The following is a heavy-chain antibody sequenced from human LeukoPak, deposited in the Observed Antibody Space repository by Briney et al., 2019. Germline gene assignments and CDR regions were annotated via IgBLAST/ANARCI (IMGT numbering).Heavy chain of an antibody. CDR3: ARSCRARYYESSGYCDPFDY. V-gene: IGHV1-18*01. CDR1: GHTSTSYG. Sequence: ASVKVSCKASGHTSTSYGISWVPQDHGQGREWMAAISAYNGKTNYTQKLQGRVSLTTDTSTSTAYMELRSLRSGDAAVYYCARSCRARYYESSGYCDPFDYWGEGALVTVSS. CDR2: ISAYNGKT. J-gene: IGHJ4*02. D-gene: IGHD3-22*01.